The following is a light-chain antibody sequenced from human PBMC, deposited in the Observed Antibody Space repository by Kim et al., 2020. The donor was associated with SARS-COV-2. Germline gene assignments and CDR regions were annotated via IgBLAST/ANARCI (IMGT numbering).Light chain of an antibody. Sequence: GQSVPLSCTGTGSGVGGFNYVSGYQQHPGKAPKLLIYEVNQRPSGVPDRVSGSKSGNTASLTVSGLQAEDEADYYCSSYAGSNNLVFGGGTQLTVL. V-gene: IGLV2-8*01. CDR1: GSGVGGFNY. J-gene: IGLJ2*01. CDR2: EVN. CDR3: SSYAGSNNLV.